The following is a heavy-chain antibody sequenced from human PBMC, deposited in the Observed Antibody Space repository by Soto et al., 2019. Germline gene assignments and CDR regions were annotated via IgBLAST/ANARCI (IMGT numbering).Heavy chain of an antibody. V-gene: IGHV4-34*01. D-gene: IGHD1-1*01. J-gene: IGHJ4*02. CDR3: ARGSGIVALPGELDDVKYDD. CDR2: INESGST. CDR1: GQSFSGHS. Sequence: QVQLQQWGAGLVKPSETLSLSCAVYGQSFSGHSWAWIRQPPGKGLDWIGEINESGSTYYNPSIKGRITISTDTSKNQFSLKLSSVSAADTAAYFCARGSGIVALPGELDDVKYDDWGQGTLVTVSS.